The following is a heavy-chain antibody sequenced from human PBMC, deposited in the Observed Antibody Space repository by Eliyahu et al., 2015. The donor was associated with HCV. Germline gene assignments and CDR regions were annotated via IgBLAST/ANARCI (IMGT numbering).Heavy chain of an antibody. CDR1: GFTFNSYA. CDR3: AKEGAEVGTAVFDY. Sequence: EVQLLDSGGGLVQPGGSLRLSCAASGFTFNSYAMSWVRQAPGKGLEWVSAISGGGAGAYYADSVKGRFTISRDNSKNTLYLQMNSLTAEDSAVYYCAKEGAEVGTAVFDYWGQGILVTVSS. D-gene: IGHD1-26*01. J-gene: IGHJ4*02. CDR2: ISGGGAGA. V-gene: IGHV3-23*01.